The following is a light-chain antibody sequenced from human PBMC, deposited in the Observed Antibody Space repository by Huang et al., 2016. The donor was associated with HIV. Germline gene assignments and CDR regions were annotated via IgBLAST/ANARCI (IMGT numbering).Light chain of an antibody. Sequence: DIQMTQSPSTLSASVGDRVTITCRASQSISSWLAWYQQKPGKAPKLLIYDASSLESGVPSRLSGSGSGTEFTLTISSLQPDNFATYYCQQYNSYPWTFGQGTKVGIK. J-gene: IGKJ1*01. CDR1: QSISSW. CDR2: DAS. V-gene: IGKV1-5*01. CDR3: QQYNSYPWT.